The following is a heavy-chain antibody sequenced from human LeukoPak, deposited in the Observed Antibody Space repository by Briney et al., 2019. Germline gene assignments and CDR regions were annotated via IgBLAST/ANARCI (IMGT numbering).Heavy chain of an antibody. D-gene: IGHD2-15*01. Sequence: SETLSLTCAVYGGSISGYYWSWIRQPPGKGLEWIGEINHSGSTNYNPSLKSRVTISVDTSKNQFSLKLSSVTAADTAVYYCARDLVVVAATGWFDPWGQGTLVTVSS. J-gene: IGHJ5*02. CDR3: ARDLVVVAATGWFDP. V-gene: IGHV4-34*01. CDR1: GGSISGYY. CDR2: INHSGST.